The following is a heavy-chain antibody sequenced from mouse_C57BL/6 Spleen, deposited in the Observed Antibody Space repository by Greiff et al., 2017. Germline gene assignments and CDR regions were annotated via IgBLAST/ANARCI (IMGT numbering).Heavy chain of an antibody. CDR3: ARNFLNYYGLDY. V-gene: IGHV2-2*01. CDR1: GFSLTSYG. D-gene: IGHD1-2*01. CDR2: IWSGGST. J-gene: IGHJ2*01. Sequence: QVHVKQSGPGLVQPSQSLSITCTVSGFSLTSYGVHWVRQSPGKGLEWLGVIWSGGSTDYNAAFISRLSISKDNSKSQVFFKRNSLQADDTAIDYCARNFLNYYGLDYWGQGTTLTVSS.